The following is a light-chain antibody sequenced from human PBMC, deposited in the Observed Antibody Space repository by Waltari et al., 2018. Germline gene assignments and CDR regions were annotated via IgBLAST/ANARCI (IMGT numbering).Light chain of an antibody. CDR2: DVT. J-gene: IGLJ3*02. Sequence: QSALTQPRSVSGSPGQSVTISCTGTSSDVGGYTYVSWYQHPPGKAPKLLISDVTKWPSGVPDRGSGSKSGNTASLTISGALGEDEADYYCCSYGGSSWVFGGGTKLTVL. CDR3: CSYGGSSWV. V-gene: IGLV2-11*01. CDR1: SSDVGGYTY.